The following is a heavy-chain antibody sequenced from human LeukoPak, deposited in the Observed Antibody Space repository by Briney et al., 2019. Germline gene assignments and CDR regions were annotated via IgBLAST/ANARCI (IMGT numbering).Heavy chain of an antibody. D-gene: IGHD3-10*01. CDR1: GFTLSSYG. J-gene: IGHJ4*02. CDR3: AREGYYGSGSPPSLYFDY. Sequence: GGSLRLSCAASGFTLSSYGMHWVRQAPGKGLEWVAVTSSDLNVKLYADSVKGRFTISRDNSRSTLYLQMNGLRPEDTAIYYCAREGYYGSGSPPSLYFDYWGQGTLVTVSS. CDR2: TSSDLNVK. V-gene: IGHV3-30*03.